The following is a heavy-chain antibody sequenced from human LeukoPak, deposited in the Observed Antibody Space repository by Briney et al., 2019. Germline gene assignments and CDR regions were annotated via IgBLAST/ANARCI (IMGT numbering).Heavy chain of an antibody. CDR1: GFTFTSSA. J-gene: IGHJ4*02. CDR3: ARDQINQPPKWKGNVDTKIFDY. V-gene: IGHV1-58*02. D-gene: IGHD5-18*01. Sequence: SVKVSCKASGFTFTSSAMQWVRQARGQRLEWIGWIVVGSGNTNYAQKFQERVTITRDMSTSTAYMELSSLRSEDTAVYYCARDQINQPPKWKGNVDTKIFDYWGQGTLVTVSS. CDR2: IVVGSGNT.